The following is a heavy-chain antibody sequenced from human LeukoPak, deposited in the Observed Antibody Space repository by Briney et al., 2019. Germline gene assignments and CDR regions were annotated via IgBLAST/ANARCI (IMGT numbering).Heavy chain of an antibody. CDR1: GGSISSYY. V-gene: IGHV4-4*07. J-gene: IGHJ6*02. CDR3: ARDHYSSSWYYYGMDA. CDR2: IYTSGST. D-gene: IGHD6-13*01. Sequence: SETLSLTCTVSGGSISSYYWSWIRQPAGKGLEWIGRIYTSGSTNYNPSLKSRVTMSVDTSKNQFSLKLSSVTAADTAVYYCARDHYSSSWYYYGMDAWGQGTTVTVSS.